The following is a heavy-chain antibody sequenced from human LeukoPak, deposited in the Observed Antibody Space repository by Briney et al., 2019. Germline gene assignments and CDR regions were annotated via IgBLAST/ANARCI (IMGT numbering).Heavy chain of an antibody. CDR1: GYAFTSYY. J-gene: IGHJ4*02. Sequence: EASVKVSCKASGYAFTSYYMHWVRQAPGQGPEWMGIINPSGGSTSYAQKFQGRVTMTRDTSTSTVYMELSSLRSEDTAVYYCAREGYGDYGGFDYWGQGTLVTVSS. D-gene: IGHD4-17*01. CDR2: INPSGGST. CDR3: AREGYGDYGGFDY. V-gene: IGHV1-46*01.